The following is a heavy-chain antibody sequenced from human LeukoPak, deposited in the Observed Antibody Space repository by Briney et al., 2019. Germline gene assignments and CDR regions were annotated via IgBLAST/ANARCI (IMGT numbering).Heavy chain of an antibody. J-gene: IGHJ4*02. CDR3: ARRDAGWNYCDY. V-gene: IGHV4-59*08. CDR1: GVSINSHY. CDR2: ISDKGTT. D-gene: IGHD6-19*01. Sequence: SGTLSLTCAVSGVSINSHYWSWIRQSPGRGLEWIGHISDKGTTKHNPSLKSRVIIWADTSKNHLSLNLTSVLAADTAIYYCARRDAGWNYCDYWGQGILVTVSS.